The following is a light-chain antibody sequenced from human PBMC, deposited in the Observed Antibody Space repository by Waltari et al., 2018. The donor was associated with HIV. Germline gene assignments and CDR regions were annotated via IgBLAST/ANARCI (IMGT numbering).Light chain of an antibody. CDR3: QSADTSGRYVV. J-gene: IGLJ2*01. CDR2: KDP. Sequence: SYELTQSSSVSVSPGQTATITCSGDALTKQHAYWYHQRPGQAPLLVIFKDPERPSGATERCSGSSSGTTVTLKIIRVEAEDEGDYYCQSADTSGRYVVFGGGTKVTVL. V-gene: IGLV3-25*03. CDR1: ALTKQH.